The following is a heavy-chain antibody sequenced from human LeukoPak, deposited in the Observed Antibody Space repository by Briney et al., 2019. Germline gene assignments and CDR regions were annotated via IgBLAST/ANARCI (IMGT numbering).Heavy chain of an antibody. CDR1: GGSISSYY. V-gene: IGHV4-59*01. D-gene: IGHD6-13*01. CDR3: ARGGSSWDEGLDY. J-gene: IGHJ4*02. Sequence: PSETLSLTCTVSGGSISSYYWSWIRQPPGKGLEWIGYIYYSGSTNYNPSLKSRVTISVDTSKNQFSLKLSSVTAADTAAYYCARGGSSWDEGLDYWGQGTLVTVSS. CDR2: IYYSGST.